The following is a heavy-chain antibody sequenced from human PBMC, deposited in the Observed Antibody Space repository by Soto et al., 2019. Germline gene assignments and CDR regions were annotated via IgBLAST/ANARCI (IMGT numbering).Heavy chain of an antibody. CDR2: ISSGSSYI. D-gene: IGHD3-3*01. Sequence: WGSLRLSCAASGFTFISYNINLFRHSPFKWLEWVSSISSGSSYIFYADSVKGRFTISRDNAKNSLYLQMNSLRAEDTAVYYCAKTYYDFWSGYYPIDYWGQGTLVTVSS. V-gene: IGHV3-21*01. CDR3: AKTYYDFWSGYYPIDY. CDR1: GFTFISYN. J-gene: IGHJ4*02.